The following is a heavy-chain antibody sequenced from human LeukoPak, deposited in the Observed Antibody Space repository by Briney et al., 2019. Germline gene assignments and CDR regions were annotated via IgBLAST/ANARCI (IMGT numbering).Heavy chain of an antibody. Sequence: SETLSLTCTVSGGSISSYYWNWIRQPPGKGLEWIGSIYYSGSTNYNPSLKSRVTISVDTSKNQFSLKLSSVTAADTAVYYCARLGYDSSGLNFQHWGQGTLVTVSS. J-gene: IGHJ1*01. CDR3: ARLGYDSSGLNFQH. D-gene: IGHD3-22*01. CDR2: IYYSGST. CDR1: GGSISSYY. V-gene: IGHV4-59*08.